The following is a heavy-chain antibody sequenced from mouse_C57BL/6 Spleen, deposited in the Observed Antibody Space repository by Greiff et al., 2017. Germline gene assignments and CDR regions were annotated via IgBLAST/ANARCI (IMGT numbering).Heavy chain of an antibody. J-gene: IGHJ3*01. CDR3: ANSSGFAY. V-gene: IGHV1-53*01. Sequence: VQLQQPGTELVKPGASVKLSCKASGYTFTSYWMHWVKQRPGKGLEWIGNINPSNGGTNFKEKFKSKATLTVVKSSSTAYMQLGSLTSEDAAVYYSANSSGFAYWRQGTLLTVSA. D-gene: IGHD6-1*01. CDR2: INPSNGGT. CDR1: GYTFTSYW.